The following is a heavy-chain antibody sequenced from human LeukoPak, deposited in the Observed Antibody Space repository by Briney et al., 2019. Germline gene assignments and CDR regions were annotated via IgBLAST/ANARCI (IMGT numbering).Heavy chain of an antibody. Sequence: PGGSLRLSCAASGFTFSDYYMSWIRQAPGKGLEWVSYISSSGSTIYYADSVKGRFTISRDNAKNSLYLQMNSLRAEDTAVYYCARACSGGSCKHYYYYYMDVWGKGTTVTISS. V-gene: IGHV3-11*01. D-gene: IGHD2-15*01. J-gene: IGHJ6*03. CDR1: GFTFSDYY. CDR3: ARACSGGSCKHYYYYYMDV. CDR2: ISSSGSTI.